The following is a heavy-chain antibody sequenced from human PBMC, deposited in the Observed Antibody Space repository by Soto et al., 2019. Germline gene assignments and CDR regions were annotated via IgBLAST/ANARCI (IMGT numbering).Heavy chain of an antibody. CDR1: GFPFSFYG. V-gene: IGHV3-33*01. CDR2: IVSDGSAI. CDR3: ARDDAFDNENGFDM. J-gene: IGHJ3*02. Sequence: PGGSLRLSCAVSGFPFSFYGFHWVRQSPGKGLEWLGAIVSDGSAIYHADSLEGRFFISRDNSKDILYLQMNSLRVEDTAVYYCARDDAFDNENGFDMWGQGTMVTVSS. D-gene: IGHD3-3*02.